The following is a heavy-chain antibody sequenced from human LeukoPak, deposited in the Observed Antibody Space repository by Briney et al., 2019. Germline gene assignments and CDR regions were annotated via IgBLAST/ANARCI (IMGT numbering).Heavy chain of an antibody. CDR2: ISSSSSYI. J-gene: IGHJ1*01. D-gene: IGHD6-19*01. CDR1: RFTLSSYI. CDR3: ARGHVAVAGEYFQH. Sequence: PGGSLRLSCAASRFTLSSYIMNWVRQAPGKGLEWVSSISSSSSYIYYADSVKGRFTISRDNAKNSLYLQMNSLRAEDTAVYYSARGHVAVAGEYFQHWGQGTLVTVSS. V-gene: IGHV3-21*01.